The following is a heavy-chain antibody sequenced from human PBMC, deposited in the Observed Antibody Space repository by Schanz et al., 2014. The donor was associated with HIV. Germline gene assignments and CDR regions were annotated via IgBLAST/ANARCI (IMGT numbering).Heavy chain of an antibody. J-gene: IGHJ4*02. CDR3: ARGRSGYCSGGSCPSGRYYFDY. CDR1: GYSFTSYD. V-gene: IGHV1-8*02. Sequence: QVQLVQSGAEVQKPGASVKVSCKASGYSFTSYDINWVRQATGQGLEWMVWISGYKGNANYAQKLQARVTMTRDTSSSTAYRELRRLRSDDTAVYYCARGRSGYCSGGSCPSGRYYFDYWGQGTLVTVSS. CDR2: ISGYKGNA. D-gene: IGHD2-15*01.